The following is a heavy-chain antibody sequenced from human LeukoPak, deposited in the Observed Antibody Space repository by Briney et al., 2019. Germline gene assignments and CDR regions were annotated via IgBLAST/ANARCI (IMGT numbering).Heavy chain of an antibody. V-gene: IGHV4-34*01. CDR2: IDNRGSR. CDR3: ARALASDGSGSYHY. J-gene: IGHJ4*02. D-gene: IGHD3-10*01. Sequence: SETLSLTCTVSGGSISSSYCSWIRQPPGKGLEWVGEIDNRGSRNHNPSLKSRVTISLDTSKNQFSLKLSSVTPADTAVYYCARALASDGSGSYHYWGQGTLVTVSS. CDR1: GGSISSSY.